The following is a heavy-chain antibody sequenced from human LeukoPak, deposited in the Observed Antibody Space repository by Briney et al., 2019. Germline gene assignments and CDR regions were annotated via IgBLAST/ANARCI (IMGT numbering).Heavy chain of an antibody. V-gene: IGHV4-39*01. D-gene: IGHD3-3*01. CDR1: GFTFSSYA. CDR2: IYSGGYT. CDR3: QSRYLEWLLDY. J-gene: IGHJ4*02. Sequence: GSLRLSCAASGFTFSSYAMSWIRQPPGKGLEWIGSIYSGGYTYYNPSLKSRVTISVDTSKNQFSLKLSSVTAADTAIYYCQSRYLEWLLDYWGQGTLVTVSS.